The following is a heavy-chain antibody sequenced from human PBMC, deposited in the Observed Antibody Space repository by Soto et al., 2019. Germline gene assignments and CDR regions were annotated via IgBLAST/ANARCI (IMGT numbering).Heavy chain of an antibody. CDR2: FDPEDGET. J-gene: IGHJ1*01. CDR3: ATLLLHQEVWPGTTRTHKYFQH. D-gene: IGHD2-15*01. V-gene: IGHV1-24*01. Sequence: QVQLVQSGAEVKKPGASVKVSCKVSGYTLTELSMHWVRQAPGKGLEWMGGFDPEDGETIYAQKFQGRVTMTEDTSTDTAYMELSSLRSEDTAVYYCATLLLHQEVWPGTTRTHKYFQHWGQGTLVTVSS. CDR1: GYTLTELS.